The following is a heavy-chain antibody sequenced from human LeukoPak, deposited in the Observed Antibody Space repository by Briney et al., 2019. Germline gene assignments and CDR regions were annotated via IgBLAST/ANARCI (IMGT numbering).Heavy chain of an antibody. CDR1: GYTFTGYY. Sequence: ASAKVSCKASGYTFTGYYMHWVRQAPGQGLEWMGWINPNSGGTNYAQKFQGRVTMTRDTSISTAYMELSRLRSDDTAVYYCARDPLGRDYFDYWGQGTLVTVSS. CDR3: ARDPLGRDYFDY. D-gene: IGHD3-16*01. V-gene: IGHV1-2*02. CDR2: INPNSGGT. J-gene: IGHJ4*02.